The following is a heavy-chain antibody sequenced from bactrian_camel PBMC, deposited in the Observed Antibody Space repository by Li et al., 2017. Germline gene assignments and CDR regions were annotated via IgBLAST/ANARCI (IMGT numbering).Heavy chain of an antibody. J-gene: IGHJ4*01. Sequence: HVQLVESGGELVQPGGSLRLSCAASGLTFGSSDKIWVRQAPGKGLEWVSSVYKDSSITIYADSVKGRFTISRDNAKNAVYLQMNSLISEDTALYYCVADKPYYSGGYYYTVGYPYWGQGTQVTVS. CDR3: VADKPYYSGGYYYTVGYPY. D-gene: IGHD2*01. CDR2: VYKDSSIT. V-gene: IGHV3-2*01. CDR1: GLTFGSSD.